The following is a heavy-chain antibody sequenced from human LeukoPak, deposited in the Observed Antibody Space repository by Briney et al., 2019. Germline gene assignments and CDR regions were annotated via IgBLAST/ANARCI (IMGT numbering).Heavy chain of an antibody. J-gene: IGHJ4*02. V-gene: IGHV5-51*01. CDR1: GHSFSTYW. D-gene: IGHD3-22*01. CDR2: IYPGDSDT. Sequence: PGESLKISCKGSGHSFSTYWIGWVRQMPGKGLELMGIIYPGDSDTTYSPSFQGQVTISVDKSISTAYLQWSTLKASDTAMYYCARRVNSGYYFDYWAQGTLVTVSS. CDR3: ARRVNSGYYFDY.